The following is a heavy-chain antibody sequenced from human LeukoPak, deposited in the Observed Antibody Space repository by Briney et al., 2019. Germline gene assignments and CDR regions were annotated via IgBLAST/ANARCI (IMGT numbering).Heavy chain of an antibody. J-gene: IGHJ3*02. V-gene: IGHV4-4*07. Sequence: SETLSLTCTVSGGSISSYYWSWIRQPAGKGLEWIGRIYTSGSTNYNPSLKSRVTMSVDTSKNQFSLKLSSVTAADTAVYYCARSGSEYSGYDDDAFDIWGQGTMVTVSS. CDR3: ARSGSEYSGYDDDAFDI. D-gene: IGHD5-12*01. CDR1: GGSISSYY. CDR2: IYTSGST.